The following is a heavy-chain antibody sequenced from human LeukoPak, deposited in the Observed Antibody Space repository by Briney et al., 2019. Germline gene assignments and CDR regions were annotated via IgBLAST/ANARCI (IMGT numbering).Heavy chain of an antibody. CDR1: GFTFSSYS. CDR3: ARGSGYYGSGREWDY. V-gene: IGHV3-21*01. Sequence: PGGTLRLSCEASGFTFSSYSMNWVRQSPGKGLEWVSSISSSSSYIYYADSVKGRFTISRDNAKNSLYLQMNSLGAEDTAVYYCARGSGYYGSGREWDYWGQGTMVTVSS. J-gene: IGHJ4*02. CDR2: ISSSSSYI. D-gene: IGHD3-10*01.